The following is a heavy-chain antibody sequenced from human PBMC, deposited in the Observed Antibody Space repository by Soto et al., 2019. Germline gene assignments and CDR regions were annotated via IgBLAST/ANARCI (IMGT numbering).Heavy chain of an antibody. CDR3: ARARVTAPRYFDY. V-gene: IGHV3-30*04. J-gene: IGHJ4*02. D-gene: IGHD2-2*01. CDR2: ISYDGSNK. Sequence: GESLKISCAASGFTFSSYAMHWVRQAPGKGLEWVAVISYDGSNKYYADSVKGRFTISRDNSKNTLYLQMNSLRAEDTAVYYCARARVTAPRYFDYWGQGTLVTVSS. CDR1: GFTFSSYA.